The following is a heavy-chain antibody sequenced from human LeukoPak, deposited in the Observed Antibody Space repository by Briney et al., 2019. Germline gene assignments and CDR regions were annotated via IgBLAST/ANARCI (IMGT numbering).Heavy chain of an antibody. J-gene: IGHJ5*02. CDR1: GFTFSSYA. CDR3: ARESQGWFDP. V-gene: IGHV3-23*01. Sequence: PGGSLRLSCAASGFTFSSYAMSWVRQAPGKGLEWVSAISGSGGSTQNADSVKGRFTISRDNAKNSLYLQMNSLRAEDTAVYYCARESQGWFDPWGQGTLVTVSS. CDR2: ISGSGGST.